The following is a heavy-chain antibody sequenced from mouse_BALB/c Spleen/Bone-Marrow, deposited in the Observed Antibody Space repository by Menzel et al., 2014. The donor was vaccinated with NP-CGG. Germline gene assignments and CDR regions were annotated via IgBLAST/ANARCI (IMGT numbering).Heavy chain of an antibody. CDR3: ARRVYYDYYAMDY. Sequence: VQLQQPGPELVKPGASVKVSCKASGYAFTSYNMYWAKQSHGKSLEWIGYIDPYSGGTSYNQKFKGKATLTVDKSSSTAYMHLDSLTSEDSAVYYCARRVYYDYYAMDYWGQGTSVTVSS. CDR1: GYAFTSYN. D-gene: IGHD1-1*01. V-gene: IGHV1S135*01. J-gene: IGHJ4*01. CDR2: IDPYSGGT.